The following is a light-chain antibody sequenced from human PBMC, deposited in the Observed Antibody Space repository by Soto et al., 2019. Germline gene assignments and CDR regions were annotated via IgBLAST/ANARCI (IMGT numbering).Light chain of an antibody. V-gene: IGKV1D-12*01. CDR3: QQSNSFPPT. CDR1: QGISSW. CDR2: AAS. Sequence: DIQMTQSPSSVSASVGDRVTITCRASQGISSWLAWYQQKTGKAHKLVIYAASTLQSGVPSRFSCSVSGTNFTLTFSSLQPEDFATYYCQQSNSFPPTFGGGTKVEIK. J-gene: IGKJ4*01.